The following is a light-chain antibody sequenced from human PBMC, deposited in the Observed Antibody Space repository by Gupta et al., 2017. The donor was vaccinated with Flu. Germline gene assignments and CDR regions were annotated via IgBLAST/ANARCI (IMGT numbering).Light chain of an antibody. J-gene: IGLJ3*02. CDR2: DAE. V-gene: IGLV1-36*01. Sequence: QSVLTQPPSVSEAPRQRVTISFSGSSSNIGNNAVNWYQQLPGKAPKLLIYDAELLPSWVSDRFSGSKSGTSASLAISGLQSEDEADYYCAAWDDSLNGTVFGGGTKLTVL. CDR3: AAWDDSLNGTV. CDR1: SSNIGNNA.